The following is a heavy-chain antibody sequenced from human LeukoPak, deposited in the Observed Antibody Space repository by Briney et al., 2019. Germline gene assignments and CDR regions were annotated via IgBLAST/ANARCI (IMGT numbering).Heavy chain of an antibody. D-gene: IGHD3-22*01. V-gene: IGHV4-31*03. CDR3: ARGGYDSSGYSVYYFDY. Sequence: PSETLSLTCTVSGGSINSGGYYWTWIRQHPGKGLEWIGYIYYSGTTYYNPSLKSRVTISVDTSKNQFSLNLSSVTAADTAVYYCARGGYDSSGYSVYYFDYWGQGTLVTVSS. J-gene: IGHJ4*02. CDR1: GGSINSGGYY. CDR2: IYYSGTT.